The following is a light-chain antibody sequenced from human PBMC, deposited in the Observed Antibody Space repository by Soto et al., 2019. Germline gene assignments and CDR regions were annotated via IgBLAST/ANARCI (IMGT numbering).Light chain of an antibody. CDR2: LNSDGSH. CDR3: QTWGTGIHV. Sequence: QLVLTQSPSASASLGASVKLTCTLSSGHSSYAIAWHQQQPEKGPRYLMKLNSDGSHSKGDGIPDHFSGSSSGAERYLIISSLQYEDEADYYCQTWGTGIHVFGTGTKLTVL. CDR1: SGHSSYA. V-gene: IGLV4-69*01. J-gene: IGLJ1*01.